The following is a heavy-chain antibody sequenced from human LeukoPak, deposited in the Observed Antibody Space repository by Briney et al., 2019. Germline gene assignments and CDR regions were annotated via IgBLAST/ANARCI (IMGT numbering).Heavy chain of an antibody. CDR1: GHSFTSYW. V-gene: IGHV5-51*01. Sequence: GESLKISCKGSGHSFTSYWIGWVRQMPGKGLEWMGIIYPGDSDIKYGPSFQGQVTISADRSISTAYLQWSSLKASDTAVYYCTYYYYDSSGYILFDYWGQGTLVTVSS. CDR2: IYPGDSDI. J-gene: IGHJ4*02. D-gene: IGHD3-22*01. CDR3: TYYYYDSSGYILFDY.